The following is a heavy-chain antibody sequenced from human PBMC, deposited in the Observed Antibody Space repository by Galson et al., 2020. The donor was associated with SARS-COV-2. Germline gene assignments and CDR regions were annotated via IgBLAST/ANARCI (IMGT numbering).Heavy chain of an antibody. CDR3: ARDMGTGFRMYWYFDL. D-gene: IGHD2-8*02. CDR2: ISGSTSYK. Sequence: GESLKISCSASGFTFSDHNMIWVRQAPGKGLEWFSSISGSTSYKYYADSVKGRFTISRDNAKNSLYLQMDSLRAEDTGVYYCARDMGTGFRMYWYFDLWGRGTLVTV. V-gene: IGHV3-21*01. CDR1: GFTFSDHN. J-gene: IGHJ2*01.